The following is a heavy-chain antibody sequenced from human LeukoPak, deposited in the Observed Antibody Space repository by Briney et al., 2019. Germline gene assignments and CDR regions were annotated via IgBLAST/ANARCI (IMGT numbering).Heavy chain of an antibody. D-gene: IGHD5-18*01. CDR2: MYYSGST. Sequence: PSETLSLTCTVSGGSISGRSYYWGWIRQPPGKGLEWIGSMYYSGSTYSNPSLKSRVTISVDTSKNQFSLRLSSVTAADTAVYYCARLRVRGYGYGPWERPTWVDYWGQGTLVTVSS. CDR1: GGSISGRSYY. V-gene: IGHV4-39*07. J-gene: IGHJ4*02. CDR3: ARLRVRGYGYGPWERPTWVDY.